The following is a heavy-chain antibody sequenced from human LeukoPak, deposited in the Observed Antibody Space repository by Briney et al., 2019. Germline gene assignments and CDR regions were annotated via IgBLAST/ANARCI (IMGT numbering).Heavy chain of an antibody. CDR1: GFTFSSYS. V-gene: IGHV3-30*03. J-gene: IGHJ4*02. Sequence: GGSLRLSCAASGFTFSSYSMNWVRQAPGKGLEWVAVISYDGSNKYYADSVKGRFTISRDNSKNTLYLQMNSLRAEDTAVYYCARATEKQELLLDYWGQGTLVTVSS. CDR3: ARATEKQELLLDY. CDR2: ISYDGSNK. D-gene: IGHD1-26*01.